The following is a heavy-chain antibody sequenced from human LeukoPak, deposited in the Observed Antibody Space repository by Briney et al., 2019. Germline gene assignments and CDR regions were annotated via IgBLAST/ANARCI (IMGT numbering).Heavy chain of an antibody. Sequence: GGSLRLSCAASGFSFDDYGMHWVRQAPGKGLEWVSGISWNSGRIGYADSVKGRFTISRDNAKNSLYLQMNSLRAEDTAVYYCAREAGTSYDWFDPWGQGTLVTVSS. V-gene: IGHV3-9*01. CDR1: GFSFDDYG. J-gene: IGHJ5*02. CDR3: AREAGTSYDWFDP. CDR2: ISWNSGRI. D-gene: IGHD6-19*01.